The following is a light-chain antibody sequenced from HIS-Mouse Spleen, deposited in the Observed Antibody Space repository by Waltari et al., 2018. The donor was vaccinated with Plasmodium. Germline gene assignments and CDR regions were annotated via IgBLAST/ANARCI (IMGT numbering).Light chain of an antibody. J-gene: IGKJ1*01. V-gene: IGKV1-5*03. CDR3: QQYNSYSWT. Sequence: DIQMTQSPSTLSASVGDRVTITCRASQSIRSRLAWYPQKPGKAPKLLIYKASSLESGVPSRFSGSGSGTEFTLTISSLQPDDFATYYCQQYNSYSWTFGQGTKVEIK. CDR1: QSIRSR. CDR2: KAS.